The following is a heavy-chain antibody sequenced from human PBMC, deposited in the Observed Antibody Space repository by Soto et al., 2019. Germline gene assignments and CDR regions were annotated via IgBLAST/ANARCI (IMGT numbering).Heavy chain of an antibody. J-gene: IGHJ4*02. CDR1: GGSISSGDYY. CDR2: IYYSGST. D-gene: IGHD6-13*01. CDR3: ASVEQQLAVDY. Sequence: QVQLQESGPGLVKPSQTLSLTCTVSGGSISSGDYYWRWIRQPPGKGLEWIGYIYYSGSTYYNPSLKSRVTISVDTAKNQFSLKLSSVTAADTAAYYCASVEQQLAVDYWGQGTLVTVSS. V-gene: IGHV4-30-4*01.